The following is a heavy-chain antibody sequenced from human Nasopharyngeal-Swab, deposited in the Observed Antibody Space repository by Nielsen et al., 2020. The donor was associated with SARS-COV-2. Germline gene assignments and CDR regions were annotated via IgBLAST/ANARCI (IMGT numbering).Heavy chain of an antibody. CDR3: ARSGSRFDY. CDR2: TYYRSKRYN. D-gene: IGHD1-26*01. Sequence: SQTPSLTRAISVDSVSSNSAGWHWIRQSPSRGLEWLGRTYYRSKRYNDYAVSVKSRITINPDTSKYQFSLPLNPGTPEDTAVYYCARSGSRFDYWGQGTLVTVSS. CDR1: VDSVSSNSAG. V-gene: IGHV6-1*01. J-gene: IGHJ4*02.